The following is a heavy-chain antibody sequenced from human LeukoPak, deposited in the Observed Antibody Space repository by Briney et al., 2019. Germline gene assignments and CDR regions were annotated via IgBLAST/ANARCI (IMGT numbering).Heavy chain of an antibody. CDR2: IRYDGSNK. D-gene: IGHD6-19*01. V-gene: IGHV3-30*02. CDR1: GFTFSSYG. J-gene: IGHJ4*02. Sequence: PGGSLRLSCAASGFTFSSYGMHWVRQAPGKGLEWVAFIRYDGSNKYYADSVKGRFTISRDNSKNTLYLQMNSLRAEDTAVYYCAKDLVFLSVAGRPGILCYLGQGTLVTVSS. CDR3: AKDLVFLSVAGRPGILCY.